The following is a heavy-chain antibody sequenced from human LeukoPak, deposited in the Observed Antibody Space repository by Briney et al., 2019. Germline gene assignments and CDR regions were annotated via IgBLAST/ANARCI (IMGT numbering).Heavy chain of an antibody. CDR3: ASSSWSLTSCGMDV. J-gene: IGHJ6*02. CDR2: INHSGST. D-gene: IGHD6-13*01. V-gene: IGHV4-34*01. CDR1: GGSINSYY. Sequence: SETLSLTCTVSGGSINSYYWNWIRQPPGKGLEWIGEINHSGSTNYNPSLKSRVTISVDTSKNQFSLKLSSVTAADTAVYYCASSSWSLTSCGMDVWGQGTTVTVSS.